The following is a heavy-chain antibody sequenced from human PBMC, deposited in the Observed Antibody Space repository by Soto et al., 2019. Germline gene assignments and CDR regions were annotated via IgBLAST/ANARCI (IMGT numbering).Heavy chain of an antibody. CDR3: ARGRWGPDYDFWSGSGTDAFDI. Sequence: TLSLTCTVSGGSISGGGYYGSWIRQHPGKGLEWIGYIYYSGSTYYNPSLKSRVTISVDTSKNQFSLKLSSVTAADTAVYYCARGRWGPDYDFWSGSGTDAFDIWGQGTMVTVSS. CDR1: GGSISGGGYY. V-gene: IGHV4-31*03. D-gene: IGHD3-3*01. J-gene: IGHJ3*02. CDR2: IYYSGST.